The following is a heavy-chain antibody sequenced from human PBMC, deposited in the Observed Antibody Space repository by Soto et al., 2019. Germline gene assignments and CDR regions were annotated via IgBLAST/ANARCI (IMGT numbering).Heavy chain of an antibody. Sequence: EVQLVESGGGLVQPGGSLRLSCAASGFTFSSYWMSWVRQAPGKGLEWVANIKQDGSEKYYVDSVKGRFTISRDNAKNSLYLQMNSLRAEDTAVYYCARGVVLEPDAFDIWGQGTMVTVYS. CDR1: GFTFSSYW. V-gene: IGHV3-7*01. J-gene: IGHJ3*02. CDR2: IKQDGSEK. CDR3: ARGVVLEPDAFDI. D-gene: IGHD2-2*01.